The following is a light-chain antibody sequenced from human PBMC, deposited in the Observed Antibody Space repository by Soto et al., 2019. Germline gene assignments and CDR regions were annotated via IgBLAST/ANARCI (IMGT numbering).Light chain of an antibody. J-gene: IGKJ1*01. Sequence: EIVMTRSPATLSVSPGERATLSCRASQSISSSLAWYQQKPGQAPRLLIYGASTRATGIPARFSGSGSGTQFTLTISSLQPEDFGTYYCQQYNTWPGTFGQGTKVDI. CDR1: QSISSS. V-gene: IGKV3-15*01. CDR3: QQYNTWPGT. CDR2: GAS.